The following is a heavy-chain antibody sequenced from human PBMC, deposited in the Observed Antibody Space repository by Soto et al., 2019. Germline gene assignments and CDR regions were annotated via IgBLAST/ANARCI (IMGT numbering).Heavy chain of an antibody. V-gene: IGHV1-2*04. Sequence: ASVKVSCKASGYSFTGYDMHWGRQAPGQGLEWMGWINPNSGGTNYAQKFQGWVTMTRDTSISTAYMELSRLRSDDTAVYYCARERYYDFWSGYLDYCYYYGMDVWGQGTTVAVAS. CDR2: INPNSGGT. CDR1: GYSFTGYD. D-gene: IGHD3-3*01. CDR3: ARERYYDFWSGYLDYCYYYGMDV. J-gene: IGHJ6*02.